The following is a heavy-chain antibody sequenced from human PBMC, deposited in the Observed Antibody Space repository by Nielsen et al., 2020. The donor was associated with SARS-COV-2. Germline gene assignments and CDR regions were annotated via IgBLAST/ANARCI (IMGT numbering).Heavy chain of an antibody. J-gene: IGHJ6*02. Sequence: WIRQPPGKGLEWVSGINWNGGRTGYADSVKGRFTISRDNAKNSLYLQMNSLRAEDTAVYYCARDWTPLRYFDWRPDYYYGMDVWGQGTTVTVSS. D-gene: IGHD3-9*01. V-gene: IGHV3-20*03. CDR3: ARDWTPLRYFDWRPDYYYGMDV. CDR2: INWNGGRT.